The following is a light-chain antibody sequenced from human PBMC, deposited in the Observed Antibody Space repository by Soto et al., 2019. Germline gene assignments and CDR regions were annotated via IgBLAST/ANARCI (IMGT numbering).Light chain of an antibody. Sequence: DIPSTQSPSLLSASVGDRDTITCRASQDISSYLAWYQQKPGRAPELLIHGAHSLHSGVPSRFSGSGSGTEFSLTISSLQPEDFATYYCQQLNSYPLSLGGGTKVDI. J-gene: IGKJ4*01. CDR3: QQLNSYPLS. V-gene: IGKV1-9*01. CDR2: GAH. CDR1: QDISSY.